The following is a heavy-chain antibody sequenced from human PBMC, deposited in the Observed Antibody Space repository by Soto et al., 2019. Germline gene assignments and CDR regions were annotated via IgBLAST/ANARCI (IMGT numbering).Heavy chain of an antibody. Sequence: TSETLSLTCTVSGGSISSSGYYWGWIRQPPGKGLEWIGSIYYSGSTYYNPSLKSRVTISIDTSKNQFSLKLSSVTAADTAVYYCARHFWGDQNWFDPWGQGTLLTVSS. J-gene: IGHJ5*02. D-gene: IGHD7-27*01. CDR3: ARHFWGDQNWFDP. V-gene: IGHV4-39*01. CDR1: GGSISSSGYY. CDR2: IYYSGST.